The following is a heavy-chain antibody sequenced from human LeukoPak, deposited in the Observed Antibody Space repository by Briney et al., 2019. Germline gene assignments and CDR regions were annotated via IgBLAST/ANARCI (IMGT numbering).Heavy chain of an antibody. CDR2: IYHSGST. CDR1: GGSISSGGYS. J-gene: IGHJ6*02. D-gene: IGHD3-10*01. Sequence: TSSETLSLTCAVSGGSISSGGYSWSGIRQPPGKGLEWIGYIYHSGSTYYNPSLKSRVTISVDSSKNQFSMQLSSVTAADTAVYYCARGVWFGELFDYYYYYGMDVWGQGTTVTVSS. CDR3: ARGVWFGELFDYYYYYGMDV. V-gene: IGHV4-30-2*01.